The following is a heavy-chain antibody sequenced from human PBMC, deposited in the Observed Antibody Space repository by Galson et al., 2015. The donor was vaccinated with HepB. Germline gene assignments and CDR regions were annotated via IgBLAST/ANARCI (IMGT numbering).Heavy chain of an antibody. J-gene: IGHJ6*02. D-gene: IGHD1-26*01. CDR1: GFTFGSYW. V-gene: IGHV3-7*03. CDR2: IKQDGSEK. CDR3: AREGGSTTGHYGMDV. Sequence: SLRLSCAASGFTFGSYWMSWVRQAPGKGLEWVANIKQDGSEKYYVDSVKGRFTISRDNAKNSLYLQMNSLRAEDTAVYYCAREGGSTTGHYGMDVWGQGTTVTVSS.